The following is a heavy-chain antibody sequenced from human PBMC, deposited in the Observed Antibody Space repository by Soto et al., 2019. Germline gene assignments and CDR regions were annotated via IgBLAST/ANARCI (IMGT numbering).Heavy chain of an antibody. Sequence: QVQLLESGPGLVKPSQTLSLTCSVSGDSISTVDYFWAWVRQPPGQALEYIGYIYKSATTYYNPSFESRVAISLDTSKSQFSLNVTSLTAADTAVYFCARGRYCLTGRCFPNWSDSWGQGTLVTVSS. D-gene: IGHD2-15*01. CDR1: GDSISTVDYF. V-gene: IGHV4-30-4*01. CDR3: ARGRYCLTGRCFPNWSDS. J-gene: IGHJ5*01. CDR2: IYKSATT.